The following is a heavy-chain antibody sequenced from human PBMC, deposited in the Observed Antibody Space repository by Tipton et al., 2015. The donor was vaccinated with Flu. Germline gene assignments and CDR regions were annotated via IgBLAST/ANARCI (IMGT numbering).Heavy chain of an antibody. CDR1: GFTFSSYW. J-gene: IGHJ2*01. CDR3: ARGRDIVVVPAAPYWYFDL. CDR2: IKQDGSEK. Sequence: SLRLSCAASGFTFSSYWMSWVRQAPGKGLEWVANIKQDGSEKYYVDSVKGRFTISRDNAKNSLYLQMNSLRAEDTAVYYCARGRDIVVVPAAPYWYFDLWGRGTLVTVSS. D-gene: IGHD2-2*01. V-gene: IGHV3-7*01.